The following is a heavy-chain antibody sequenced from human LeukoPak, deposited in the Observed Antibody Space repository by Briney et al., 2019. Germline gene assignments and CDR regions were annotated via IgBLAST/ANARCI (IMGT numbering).Heavy chain of an antibody. D-gene: IGHD3-22*01. CDR1: GGSISTYY. CDR2: IYYSGSA. J-gene: IGHJ4*02. V-gene: IGHV4-59*01. Sequence: SETLSLTCTVSGGSISTYYWTWIRQPPGKGLEWIGYIYYSGSANYNPSLQSRVTISVDMSKNQFSLKLTSVTAADTAVYYCARGAPSGSSGYLDPSFDYWGQGTLVTVSS. CDR3: ARGAPSGSSGYLDPSFDY.